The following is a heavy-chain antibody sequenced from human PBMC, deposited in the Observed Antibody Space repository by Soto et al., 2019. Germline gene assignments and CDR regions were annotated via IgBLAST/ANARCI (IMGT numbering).Heavy chain of an antibody. V-gene: IGHV3-23*01. Sequence: GGSLRLSCAASGFTFSSYAMSWVRQSPGKGLEWVSAISGSGGSTYYADSVKGRFTISRDNSKNTLYLQMNSLRAEDTAVYYCAKVKAYGDYEGWYFDYWGQGTLVTVSS. CDR1: GFTFSSYA. J-gene: IGHJ4*02. CDR2: ISGSGGST. CDR3: AKVKAYGDYEGWYFDY. D-gene: IGHD4-17*01.